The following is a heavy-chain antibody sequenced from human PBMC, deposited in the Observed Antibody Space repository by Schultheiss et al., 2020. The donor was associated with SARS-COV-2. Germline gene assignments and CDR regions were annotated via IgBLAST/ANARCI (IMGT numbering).Heavy chain of an antibody. CDR1: GYSISSGYF. D-gene: IGHD4-17*01. CDR3: ARVCGDYGRRYTLDY. J-gene: IGHJ4*02. Sequence: SQTLSLTCAVSGYSISSGYFWGWIRQPPGKGLEWIGSIYHSGTTHFNPSLKSRVTISVDTSKNQFSLKLSSVTAADTAVYYCARVCGDYGRRYTLDYWGQGTLVTVSS. V-gene: IGHV4-38-2*01. CDR2: IYHSGTT.